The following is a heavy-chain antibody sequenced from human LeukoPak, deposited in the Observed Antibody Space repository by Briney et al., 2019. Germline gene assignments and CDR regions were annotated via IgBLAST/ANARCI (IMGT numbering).Heavy chain of an antibody. CDR1: GYTFTGYY. Sequence: ASVKVSCKASGYTFTGYYMHWVRQAPGQGLESMGWINPNSGGTNYAQKFQGRVTMTRDTSISTAYMELSRLRSDDTAVYYCARARGYSYTTIDYWGQGTLVTVSS. D-gene: IGHD5-18*01. J-gene: IGHJ4*02. CDR3: ARARGYSYTTIDY. CDR2: INPNSGGT. V-gene: IGHV1-2*02.